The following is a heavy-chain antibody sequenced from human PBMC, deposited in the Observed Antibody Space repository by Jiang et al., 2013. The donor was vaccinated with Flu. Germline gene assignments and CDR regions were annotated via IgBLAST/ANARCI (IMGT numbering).Heavy chain of an antibody. D-gene: IGHD6-13*01. CDR1: GFSLSTSGMC. V-gene: IGHV2-70*01. Sequence: KPTQTLTLTCTFSGFSLSTSGMCVSWIRQPPGKALEWLALIDWDDDKYYSTSLKTRLTISKDTSKNQVVLTMTNMDPVDTATYYCARIRWSTGSSWYFDYWGQGTLVTVSS. CDR2: IDWDDDK. CDR3: ARIRWSTGSSWYFDY. J-gene: IGHJ4*02.